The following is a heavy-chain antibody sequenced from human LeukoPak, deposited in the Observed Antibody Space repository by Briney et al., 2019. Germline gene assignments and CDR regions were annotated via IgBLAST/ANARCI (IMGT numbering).Heavy chain of an antibody. J-gene: IGHJ4*02. CDR1: GFSFSNYA. V-gene: IGHV3-23*01. Sequence: GGSLRLSCAASGFSFSNYAMTWVRQAPGKGLEWGSDINGSGSTTYYADSVKGRFTISRDNSKNTLSLQMNSLRAENTAGYSCAKFPSMIIVAYLDSWGQGTLVTVSS. D-gene: IGHD3-22*01. CDR3: AKFPSMIIVAYLDS. CDR2: INGSGSTT.